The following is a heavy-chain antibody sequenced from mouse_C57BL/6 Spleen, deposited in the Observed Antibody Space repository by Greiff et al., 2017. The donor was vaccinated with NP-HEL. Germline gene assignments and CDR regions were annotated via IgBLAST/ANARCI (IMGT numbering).Heavy chain of an antibody. CDR1: GYTFTSYW. D-gene: IGHD2-10*01. J-gene: IGHJ4*01. V-gene: IGHV1-64*01. Sequence: QVQLQQSGAELVKPGASVKLSCKASGYTFTSYWMHWVKQRPGQGLEWIGMIHPNSGSTNYNEKFKSKATLTVDKSSSTAYMQLSSLTSEDSAVYYCARRTYYDLPYAMDYWGQGTSVTVSS. CDR3: ARRTYYDLPYAMDY. CDR2: IHPNSGST.